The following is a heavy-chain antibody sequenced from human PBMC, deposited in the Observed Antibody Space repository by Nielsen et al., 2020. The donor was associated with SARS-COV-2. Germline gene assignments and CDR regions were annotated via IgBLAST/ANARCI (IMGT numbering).Heavy chain of an antibody. J-gene: IGHJ4*02. D-gene: IGHD7-27*01. CDR2: IYHRGST. V-gene: IGHV4-4*02. Sequence: SETLSLTCAVSGGSISSNNWWSWVRQPPGKGLEWIGEIYHRGSTNYSPSLKSRVTISVDKSKNQFSLLSSVTAADTAVYYCARDCSCGLGSSPSYYFDYWGQGTLVTVSS. CDR3: ARDCSCGLGSSPSYYFDY. CDR1: GGSISSNNW.